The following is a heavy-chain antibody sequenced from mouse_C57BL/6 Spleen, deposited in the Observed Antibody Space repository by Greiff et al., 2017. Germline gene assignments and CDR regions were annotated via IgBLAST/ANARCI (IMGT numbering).Heavy chain of an antibody. CDR3: TNWEGFAY. D-gene: IGHD4-1*01. CDR2: IDPENGDT. J-gene: IGHJ3*01. Sequence: VQLQQSGAELVRPGASVKLSCTASGFNIKDDYMHWVKQRPEQGLEWIGWIDPENGDTEYASKFQGKATITADTSSNTAYRQLSSLRSEDTAVYYCTNWEGFAYWGQGTLVTVSA. V-gene: IGHV14-4*01. CDR1: GFNIKDDY.